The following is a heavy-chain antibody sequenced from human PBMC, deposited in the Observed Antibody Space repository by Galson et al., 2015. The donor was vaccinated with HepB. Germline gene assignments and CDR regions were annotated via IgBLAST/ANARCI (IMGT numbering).Heavy chain of an antibody. J-gene: IGHJ3*02. CDR3: ARLDTIQLWYAFDI. CDR1: GYSFTSYW. CDR2: IDPSDSYT. Sequence: QSGAEVKKPGESLRISCKGSGYSFTSYWISRVRQMPGKGLEWMGRIDPSDSYTNYSPSLQGHVTISADRSSSRAYLQWSSLKASDTAMYYCARLDTIQLWYAFDIWGQGTTVTVSS. V-gene: IGHV5-10-1*01. D-gene: IGHD5-18*01.